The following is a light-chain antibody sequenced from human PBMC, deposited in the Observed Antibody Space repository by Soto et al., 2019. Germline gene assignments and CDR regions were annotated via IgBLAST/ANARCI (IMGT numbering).Light chain of an antibody. CDR3: ATWDYSLTGEV. CDR2: DNN. V-gene: IGLV1-51*01. J-gene: IGLJ2*01. CDR1: SSNIGNNY. Sequence: QSVLTQPPSVSAAPGQKVTISCSGSSSNIGNNYVSWYQQLPGTAPKLLIYDNNKRPSGIPDRFSGSKSGTSGTLDITGLQTGDEADYYCATWDYSLTGEVFGGGTKVTVI.